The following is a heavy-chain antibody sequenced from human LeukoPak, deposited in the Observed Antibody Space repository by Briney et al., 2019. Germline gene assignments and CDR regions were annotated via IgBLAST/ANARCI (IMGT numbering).Heavy chain of an antibody. J-gene: IGHJ4*02. D-gene: IGHD6-13*01. CDR2: IDPNSGGT. V-gene: IGHV1-2*04. CDR3: ARWGSSSLFDY. Sequence: ASVNVSCKASGYTFTGYYMHWVRQAPGQGLECEGCIDPNSGGTNYAQKFQVWVTMTRDTSISTAYMELSRLRSDDTAVYYCARWGSSSLFDYWGQGTLVTVSS. CDR1: GYTFTGYY.